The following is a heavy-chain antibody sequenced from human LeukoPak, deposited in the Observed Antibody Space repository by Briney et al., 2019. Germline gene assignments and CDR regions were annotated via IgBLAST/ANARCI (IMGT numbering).Heavy chain of an antibody. V-gene: IGHV4-30-2*01. J-gene: IGHJ2*01. Sequence: SETLSLTCAVSGGSISSGGYSWSWIRQPSGKGLEWIGYIYHSGSTYYNPSLKSRVTISVDRSKNQFSLKLSSVTAADTAVYYCARGSDTAMGHWYFDLWGRGTLVTVSS. CDR2: IYHSGST. D-gene: IGHD5-18*01. CDR3: ARGSDTAMGHWYFDL. CDR1: GGSISSGGYS.